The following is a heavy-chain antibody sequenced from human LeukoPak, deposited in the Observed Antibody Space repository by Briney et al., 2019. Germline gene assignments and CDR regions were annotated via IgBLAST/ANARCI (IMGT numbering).Heavy chain of an antibody. CDR3: ARRVSRLYYYYYYMDV. CDR2: IYHSGST. J-gene: IGHJ6*03. D-gene: IGHD6-25*01. Sequence: SETLSLTCAVSGGSISSSNWWSWVRQPPGKGLEWIGEIYHSGSTNYNPSLKSRVTISVDKSKNQFSLKLSSVTAADTAVYYCARRVSRLYYYYYYMDVWGKGTTVTISS. V-gene: IGHV4-4*02. CDR1: GGSISSSNW.